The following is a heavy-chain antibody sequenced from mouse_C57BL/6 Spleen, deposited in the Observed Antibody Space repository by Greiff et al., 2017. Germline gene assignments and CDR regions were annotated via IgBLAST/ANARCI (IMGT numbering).Heavy chain of an antibody. D-gene: IGHD1-1*01. CDR1: GYTFTDYN. CDR2: INPNNGGT. Sequence: VQLQQSGPELVKPGASVKMSCKASGYTFTDYNMHWVKQSHGKSLEWIGYINPNNGGTSYNQKIKGKATLTVNKSSSTAYMELRSLTSEDSAVYYCAREDYYGTPYYFDNGGQGTTLTVSS. J-gene: IGHJ2*01. V-gene: IGHV1-22*01. CDR3: AREDYYGTPYYFDN.